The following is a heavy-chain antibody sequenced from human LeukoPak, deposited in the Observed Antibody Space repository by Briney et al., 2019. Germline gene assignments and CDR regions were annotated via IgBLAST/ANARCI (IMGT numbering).Heavy chain of an antibody. CDR1: GGTFSSYA. D-gene: IGHD5-18*01. J-gene: IGHJ3*02. V-gene: IGHV1-69*13. CDR3: ATGRWIKLWGALDI. Sequence: SVKVSCKASGGTFSSYAISWVRQAPGQGLEWMGGIIPIFGTANYAQKFQGRVTITADESTSTAYMELSSLRSEDTAVYYCATGRWIKLWGALDIWGQGTMVTVSS. CDR2: IIPIFGTA.